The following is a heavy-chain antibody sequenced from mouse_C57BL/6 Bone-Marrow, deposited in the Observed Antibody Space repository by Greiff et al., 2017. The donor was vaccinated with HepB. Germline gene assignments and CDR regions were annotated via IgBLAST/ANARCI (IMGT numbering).Heavy chain of an antibody. J-gene: IGHJ4*01. CDR1: GYAFTNYL. CDR3: AGGNYSFYAMDY. D-gene: IGHD2-1*01. V-gene: IGHV1-54*01. Sequence: QVQLKESGAELVRPGTSVKVSCKASGYAFTNYLIEWVKQRPGQGLEWIGVINPGSGGTNYNEKFKGKATLTADKSSSTAYMQLSSLTSEDSAVYFCAGGNYSFYAMDYWGQGTSVTVSS. CDR2: INPGSGGT.